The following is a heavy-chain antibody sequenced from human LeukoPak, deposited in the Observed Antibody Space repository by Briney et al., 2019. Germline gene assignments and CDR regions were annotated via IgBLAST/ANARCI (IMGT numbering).Heavy chain of an antibody. CDR1: GFSFSSYA. CDR3: AKGESIFEY. Sequence: RGSLRLSCAASGFSFSSYAMSWVRQAPGKGLEWVSAITDSGTSTYYADSVKGRFTISRENSKNTLYLQMNSLRAEDTAVYYCAKGESIFEYWGQGNLVTVSS. J-gene: IGHJ4*02. V-gene: IGHV3-23*01. D-gene: IGHD3-10*01. CDR2: ITDSGTST.